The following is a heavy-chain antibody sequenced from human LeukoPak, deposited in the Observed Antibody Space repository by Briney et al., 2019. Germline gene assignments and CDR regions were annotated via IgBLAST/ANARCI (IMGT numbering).Heavy chain of an antibody. V-gene: IGHV1-69*01. CDR1: GGTFSSYA. J-gene: IGHJ3*02. CDR2: IIPIFGTA. D-gene: IGHD2-15*01. Sequence: GSSVKVSCKASGGTFSSYAISWVRQAPGQGLEWMGGIIPIFGTANYAQKFQGRVTITADESTGTAYMELSSLRSEDTAVYYCARVVVVVVAARLDAFDIWGQGTMVTVSS. CDR3: ARVVVVVVAARLDAFDI.